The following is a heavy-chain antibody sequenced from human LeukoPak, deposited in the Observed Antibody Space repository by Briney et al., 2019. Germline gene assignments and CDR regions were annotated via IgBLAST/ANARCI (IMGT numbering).Heavy chain of an antibody. CDR1: GFTFSSYA. Sequence: GRSLRLSCAASGFTFSSYAMHWVRQAPGKGLEWVAIISDDGSDKYYADSVKGRFTISRANSKNTLYLQMNSLRAEDTAVYYCARRGVVIRVILVGFHKEAFYFDSWGQGALVTVSS. D-gene: IGHD3-22*01. CDR3: ARRGVVIRVILVGFHKEAFYFDS. J-gene: IGHJ4*02. CDR2: ISDDGSDK. V-gene: IGHV3-30*04.